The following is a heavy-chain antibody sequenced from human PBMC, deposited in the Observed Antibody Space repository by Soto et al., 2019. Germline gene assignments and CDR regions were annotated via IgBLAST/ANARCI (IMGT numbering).Heavy chain of an antibody. V-gene: IGHV3-48*03. CDR3: ACTVGWVFEY. CDR1: VFTFSSYE. Sequence: VGSLRLSCAAPVFTFSSYEMNWVRQAPGKGLEWVSYISSSGSTIYYADSVKGRFTISRDNAKNSLYLQMNSLRAEDTAVYYCACTVGWVFEYLGQGTLVTVSS. D-gene: IGHD4-17*01. J-gene: IGHJ4*02. CDR2: ISSSGSTI.